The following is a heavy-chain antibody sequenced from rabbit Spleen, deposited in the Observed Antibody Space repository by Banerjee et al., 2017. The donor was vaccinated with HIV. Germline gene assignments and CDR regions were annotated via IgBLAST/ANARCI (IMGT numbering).Heavy chain of an antibody. V-gene: IGHV1S45*01. J-gene: IGHJ6*01. D-gene: IGHD1-1*01. CDR1: GFSFSSGYY. CDR3: ARDTSSSFSSYGMDL. Sequence: QEQLEESGGDLVKPEGSLTLTCTASGFSFSSGYYMCWARQAPGKGPEWIACIYISDGNTYYATWAKGRFTISRTSSTTVTLQMTILTAADTATYFCARDTSSSFSSYGMDLWGPGPLVTVS. CDR2: IYISDGNT.